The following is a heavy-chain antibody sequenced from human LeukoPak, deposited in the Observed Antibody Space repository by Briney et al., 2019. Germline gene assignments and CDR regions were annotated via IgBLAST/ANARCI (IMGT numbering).Heavy chain of an antibody. V-gene: IGHV4-39*01. CDR3: ARHFDHPTAYFDS. CDR1: GGSISSGDYY. CDR2: IYSRGMT. J-gene: IGHJ4*02. D-gene: IGHD1-14*01. Sequence: PSETMSLTCTVTGGSISSGDYYWSWLLQPPGKGLEGIASIYSRGMTFYSPSLKSPLTISADTSRNHFSLRLSSVPAADTALYFCARHFDHPTAYFDSWGQGSLVTVSS.